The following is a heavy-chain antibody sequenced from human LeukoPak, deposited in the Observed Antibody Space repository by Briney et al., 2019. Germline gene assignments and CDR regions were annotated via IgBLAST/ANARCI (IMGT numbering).Heavy chain of an antibody. CDR2: MNSNTGNT. D-gene: IGHD3-22*01. CDR3: ARGRRGSSGPWSWYLDL. V-gene: IGHV1-8*01. J-gene: IGHJ2*01. Sequence: ASVKVSCKASGFTLTNFGINWVRQATGQGLEWMGWMNSNTGNTGYAQEFQGRVTMTRGTSIGTAYMELTNLRSEDTAVYYCARGRRGSSGPWSWYLDLWGRGTLVTASS. CDR1: GFTLTNFG.